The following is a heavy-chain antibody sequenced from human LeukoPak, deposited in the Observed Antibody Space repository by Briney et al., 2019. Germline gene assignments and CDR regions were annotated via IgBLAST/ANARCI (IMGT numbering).Heavy chain of an antibody. V-gene: IGHV1-2*02. CDR1: GYILTGYY. J-gene: IGHJ4*02. Sequence: ASVKVSCKASGYILTGYYMHWVRQAPGQGLEWMGWINPNSGGTNYAQKFQGRVTMTRDTSISTAYLQLSSLRSDDTAVYYCARDRGCSGGSCYFSWGQGTLVTVSS. CDR2: INPNSGGT. D-gene: IGHD2-15*01. CDR3: ARDRGCSGGSCYFS.